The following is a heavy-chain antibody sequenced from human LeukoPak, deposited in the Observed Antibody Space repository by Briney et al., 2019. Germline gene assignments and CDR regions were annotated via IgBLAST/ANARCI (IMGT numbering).Heavy chain of an antibody. D-gene: IGHD4-17*01. CDR1: GFTFSSYS. CDR2: ISSSSSTI. Sequence: GGSLRLSCAASGFTFSSYSMNWLRQAPGKGLELVSYISSSSSTIYYADSVKGRFTISRDNAKNSLYLQMNSLRAEDTAVYYCARSTVTTGDYWGQGTLVTVSS. CDR3: ARSTVTTGDY. J-gene: IGHJ4*02. V-gene: IGHV3-48*01.